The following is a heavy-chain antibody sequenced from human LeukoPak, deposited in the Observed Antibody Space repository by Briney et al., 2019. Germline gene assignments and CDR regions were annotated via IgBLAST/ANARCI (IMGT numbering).Heavy chain of an antibody. CDR1: GFTFSSYG. D-gene: IGHD3-10*01. CDR2: ISGSGGST. V-gene: IGHV3-23*01. J-gene: IGHJ4*02. CDR3: AKEPGEGAGSYYNY. Sequence: PGGSLRLSCAASGFTFSSYGMHWVRQAPGKGLEWVSAISGSGGSTYYADSVKGRFTISRDNPKNTLYLQMNSLRAEDTAVYYCAKEPGEGAGSYYNYWGQGTLVTVSS.